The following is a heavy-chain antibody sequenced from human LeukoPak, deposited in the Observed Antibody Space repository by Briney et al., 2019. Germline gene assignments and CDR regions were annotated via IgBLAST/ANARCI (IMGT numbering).Heavy chain of an antibody. CDR3: ARGKVVTMVRGVIITYFDY. Sequence: ASVKVSCKASGYSFTRCFIHWVRQAPGQGLEWMGVIIPSDGSTSYAQKFQGRVTMTRDTSTNTVYMELSSLRSEDTAVYYCARGKVVTMVRGVIITYFDYWGQGTLVTVSS. CDR1: GYSFTRCF. CDR2: IIPSDGST. D-gene: IGHD3-10*01. V-gene: IGHV1-46*01. J-gene: IGHJ4*02.